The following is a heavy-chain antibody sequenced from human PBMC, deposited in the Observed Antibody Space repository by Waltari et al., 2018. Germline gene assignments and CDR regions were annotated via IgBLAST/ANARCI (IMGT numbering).Heavy chain of an antibody. D-gene: IGHD1-26*01. J-gene: IGHJ3*01. V-gene: IGHV3-33*06. Sequence: QVQMVESGGGVVQPGRSLRLSCAASGFIFSGYGMHWVRQAPGKCLEWVAVIWFDGSKKYYGDSVKGRFTVSRDDSKNTLYLQMDSLRAEDTAVYYCAKYTGSPTYGLDVWGRGTMVTVSS. CDR3: AKYTGSPTYGLDV. CDR2: IWFDGSKK. CDR1: GFIFSGYG.